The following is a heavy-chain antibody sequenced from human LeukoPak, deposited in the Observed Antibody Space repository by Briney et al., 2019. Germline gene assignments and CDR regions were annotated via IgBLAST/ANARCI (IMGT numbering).Heavy chain of an antibody. CDR2: ISGSAGNT. D-gene: IGHD2-8*01. CDR3: AKDKLTVYAMDY. V-gene: IGHV3-23*01. CDR1: GFTFSSYA. J-gene: IGHJ4*02. Sequence: GGSLRLSCAASGFTFSSYAMNWVRQAPGKGLEWVSGISGSAGNTYYADSVKGQFTISRDNSQNTLYLQMNSLRVEDTAICYCAKDKLTVYAMDYWGQGTLVTVSS.